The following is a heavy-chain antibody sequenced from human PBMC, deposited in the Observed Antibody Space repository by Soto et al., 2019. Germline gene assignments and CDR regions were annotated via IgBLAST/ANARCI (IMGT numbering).Heavy chain of an antibody. CDR1: GFTFSSYA. CDR2: IGGSGGST. CDR3: AKDKGWVDYYGMDV. D-gene: IGHD2-15*01. J-gene: IGHJ6*02. Sequence: PVGALRLSCAASGFTFSSYAMSWVRQAPGKGLEWVSAIGGSGGSTYYADSVKGRFTISRDNSKNTLYLQMNSLRAEDTAVYYCAKDKGWVDYYGMDVWGQGTTVTSP. V-gene: IGHV3-23*01.